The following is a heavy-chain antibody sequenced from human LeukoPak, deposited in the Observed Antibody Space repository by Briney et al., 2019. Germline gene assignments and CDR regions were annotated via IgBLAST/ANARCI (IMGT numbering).Heavy chain of an antibody. CDR2: IHTSGRA. D-gene: IGHD2-2*01. V-gene: IGHV4-61*02. J-gene: IGHJ6*03. Sequence: SETLSLTCTVSGGSISSGSYYWSWIRQPAGKGLEWIGRIHTSGRANYNPSLKSRLTISVDMSKNQFSLKLSSVIAADTAVYYCARTTEGYCSSASCFGFSYSYYMDVWGKGTTVTISS. CDR1: GGSISSGSYY. CDR3: ARTTEGYCSSASCFGFSYSYYMDV.